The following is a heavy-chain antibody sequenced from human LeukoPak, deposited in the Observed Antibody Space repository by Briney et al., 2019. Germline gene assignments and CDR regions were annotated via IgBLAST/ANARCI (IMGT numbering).Heavy chain of an antibody. J-gene: IGHJ6*02. CDR1: GYSFTSYW. V-gene: IGHV1-69*01. CDR2: IIPIFGTA. Sequence: KISCKGSGYSFTSYWISWVRQMPGKGLEWMGGIIPIFGTANYAQKFQGRVTITADESTSTAYMELSSLRSEDTAVYYCARDRDYYYGMDVWGQGTTVTVSS. CDR3: ARDRDYYYGMDV.